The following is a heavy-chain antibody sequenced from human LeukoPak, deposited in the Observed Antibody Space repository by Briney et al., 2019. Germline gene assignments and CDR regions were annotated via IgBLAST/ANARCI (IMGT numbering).Heavy chain of an antibody. V-gene: IGHV4-39*01. CDR3: ARQLIVVVPAAIRGGEVDY. Sequence: PSETLSLTCTVSGGSISSYYWGWIRQPPGKGLEWIGSIYYSGSTYYNPSLKSRVTISVDTSKNQFSLKLSSVTAADTAVYYCARQLIVVVPAAIRGGEVDYWGQGTLVTVSS. J-gene: IGHJ4*02. CDR2: IYYSGST. D-gene: IGHD2-2*02. CDR1: GGSISSYY.